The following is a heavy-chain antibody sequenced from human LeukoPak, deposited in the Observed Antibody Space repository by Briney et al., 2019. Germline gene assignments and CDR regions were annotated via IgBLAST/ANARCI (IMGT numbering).Heavy chain of an antibody. V-gene: IGHV4-59*08. CDR2: ISYSGST. Sequence: SETLSLTCTVSGGSISNYYWSWIRQPPGKGLEWIGYISYSGSTDYNPSLKSRVTISVDTSKNHFSLKLTSVTAADTAVYYCARHRRGSSSFYFDYWGQGTLVTVSS. CDR3: ARHRRGSSSFYFDY. D-gene: IGHD1-26*01. CDR1: GGSISNYY. J-gene: IGHJ4*02.